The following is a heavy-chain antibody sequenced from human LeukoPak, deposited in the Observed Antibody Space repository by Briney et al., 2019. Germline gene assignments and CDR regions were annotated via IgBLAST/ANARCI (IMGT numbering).Heavy chain of an antibody. Sequence: PGGSLRLSCAASGFTFSSHWMSWVRQAPEKGQEWVANIKQDGSEKYYVDSVKGRFTISRDNAKNSLYLQMNSLRAEDTAVYYCARDGAAAGMGDAFDIWGQGTMVTVSS. CDR2: IKQDGSEK. J-gene: IGHJ3*02. V-gene: IGHV3-7*03. CDR3: ARDGAAAGMGDAFDI. CDR1: GFTFSSHW. D-gene: IGHD6-13*01.